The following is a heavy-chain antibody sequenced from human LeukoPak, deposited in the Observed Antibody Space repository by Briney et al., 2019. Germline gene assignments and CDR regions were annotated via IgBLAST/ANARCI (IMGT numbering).Heavy chain of an antibody. D-gene: IGHD3-3*01. CDR3: ARYYDFWSGYSP. Sequence: ASVKVSCKASGYTFTGYYMHWVRQAPGQGLEWMGWINPNSGGTNYAQKFQGRVTMTRDTSISTAYMELSRLRSDDTAVYYCARYYDFWSGYSPRGQGTLVTVSS. CDR1: GYTFTGYY. J-gene: IGHJ5*02. V-gene: IGHV1-2*02. CDR2: INPNSGGT.